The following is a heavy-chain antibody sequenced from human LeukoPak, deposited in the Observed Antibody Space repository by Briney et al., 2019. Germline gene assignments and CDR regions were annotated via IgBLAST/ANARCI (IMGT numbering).Heavy chain of an antibody. CDR1: GFSFSSYS. D-gene: IGHD6-13*01. J-gene: IGHJ4*02. CDR3: ARFSGAAAGVLFDY. V-gene: IGHV3-21*01. Sequence: GGSLRLSCAASGFSFSSYSMNWVRQAPGKGLEWVSSISSSSSYIYYADSVKGRFTISRDNAKNPLCLQMNSLRAEDTAVYYCARFSGAAAGVLFDYWGQGTLVTVSS. CDR2: ISSSSSYI.